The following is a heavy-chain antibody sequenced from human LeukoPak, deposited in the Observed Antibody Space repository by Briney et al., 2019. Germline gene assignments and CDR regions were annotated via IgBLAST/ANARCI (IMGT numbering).Heavy chain of an antibody. CDR2: ISYDGSNK. J-gene: IGHJ3*02. Sequence: SGGSLTLSCAASGFTFNSYSLHWVRQAPGKGLQGVAVISYDGSNKYYADSVKGRFSISRDNSKNTLFLQMNSLRAKDTGVYYCARDSNLPNVDTVATIGHGAFDIWGQGTMVTVSS. CDR1: GFTFNSYS. D-gene: IGHD5-12*01. V-gene: IGHV3-30*04. CDR3: ARDSNLPNVDTVATIGHGAFDI.